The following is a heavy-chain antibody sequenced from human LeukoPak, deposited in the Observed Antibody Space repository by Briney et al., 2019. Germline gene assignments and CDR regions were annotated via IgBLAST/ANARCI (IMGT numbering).Heavy chain of an antibody. D-gene: IGHD3-22*01. CDR3: ATGLPASGYYPPFDY. V-gene: IGHV4-31*03. J-gene: IGHJ4*02. Sequence: PSETLSLTCTVSGGSISSGGYYWSWIRQHPGKGLEWIGYIYYSGSTYYNPSLKSRVTISVDTSKNQFSLKLSSVTAADTAVYYCATGLPASGYYPPFDYWGQGTLVTVSS. CDR2: IYYSGST. CDR1: GGSISSGGYY.